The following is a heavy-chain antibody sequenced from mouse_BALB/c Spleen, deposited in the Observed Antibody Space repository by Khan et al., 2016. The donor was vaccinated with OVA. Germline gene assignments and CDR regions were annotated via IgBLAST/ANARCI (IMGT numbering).Heavy chain of an antibody. J-gene: IGHJ4*01. CDR1: GFNIKDTY. CDR2: IDPANGNT. V-gene: IGHV14-3*02. CDR3: APAPYGSSLGSALDY. D-gene: IGHD1-1*01. Sequence: VHVKQSGAELVKPGASVKLSCTTSGFNIKDTYIHWVKQRPEQGLEWIGRIDPANGNTRYDPKFQGTAAITTDKSSNTAYLQLSSLTFEDTAVYYCAPAPYGSSLGSALDYWGQGTSVTVSS.